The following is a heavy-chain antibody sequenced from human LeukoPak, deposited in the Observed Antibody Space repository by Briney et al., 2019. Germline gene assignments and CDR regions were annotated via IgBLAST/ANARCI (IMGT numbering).Heavy chain of an antibody. Sequence: PSETLSLTCTVSGGSISSYYWSWIRQPPGKGLEWIGYIYYSGSTNYNPSLKSRVTISVDTSKNQFSLKLSSVTAADTAVYYCARQTMYYYDSSGYYCFDYWGQGTLVTVSS. V-gene: IGHV4-59*01. CDR1: GGSISSYY. CDR2: IYYSGST. CDR3: ARQTMYYYDSSGYYCFDY. D-gene: IGHD3-22*01. J-gene: IGHJ4*02.